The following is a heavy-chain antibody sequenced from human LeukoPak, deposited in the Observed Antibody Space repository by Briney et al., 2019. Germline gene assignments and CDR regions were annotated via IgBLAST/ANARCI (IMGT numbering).Heavy chain of an antibody. Sequence: GESLKISFKGFGYNFTDYWIGWGRQMPGKGLGWIGIIYPGESDTRHSTSFQGQVTISVDKFLNTAYLQWTSLQASDSAMYYCARRLYYSASRGYFLGWFDPWGQGTLVTVSS. CDR1: GYNFTDYW. V-gene: IGHV5-51*01. CDR2: IYPGESDT. D-gene: IGHD3-22*01. J-gene: IGHJ5*02. CDR3: ARRLYYSASRGYFLGWFDP.